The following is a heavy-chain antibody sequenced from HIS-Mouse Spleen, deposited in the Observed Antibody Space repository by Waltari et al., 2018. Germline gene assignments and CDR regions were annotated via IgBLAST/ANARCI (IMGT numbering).Heavy chain of an antibody. D-gene: IGHD4-4*01. V-gene: IGHV1-8*01. Sequence: QVQLVQSGAEVKKPGASVKVSCKASGYTFTSYDINWVRQATGQGLEWKGWRNPNSGNTGYVQKFQGRVTMTRNTSISTAYMELSSLRSEDTAVYYCARGHDYSNYFDYWGQGTLVTVSS. CDR3: ARGHDYSNYFDY. J-gene: IGHJ4*02. CDR1: GYTFTSYD. CDR2: RNPNSGNT.